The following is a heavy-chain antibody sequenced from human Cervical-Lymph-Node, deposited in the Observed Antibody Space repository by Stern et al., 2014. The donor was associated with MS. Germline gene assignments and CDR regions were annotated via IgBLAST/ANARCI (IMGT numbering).Heavy chain of an antibody. CDR3: ARTGTVVTSGYYYGMDV. D-gene: IGHD4-23*01. CDR1: GYNFTDYG. Sequence: QVQLMQSGAEVKKPGASVKVSCKTAGYNFTDYGIIWVRQAPGQRLEWMGWINTGNGNRRYSQTIQGRVTITRDTSASTAYMELSSLRSEDTAVYYCARTGTVVTSGYYYGMDVWGQGTTVTVSS. J-gene: IGHJ6*02. CDR2: INTGNGNR. V-gene: IGHV1-3*04.